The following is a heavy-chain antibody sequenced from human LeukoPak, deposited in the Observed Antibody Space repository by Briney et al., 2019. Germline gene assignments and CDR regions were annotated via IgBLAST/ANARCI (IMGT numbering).Heavy chain of an antibody. D-gene: IGHD1-1*01. CDR2: INHNGST. CDR3: ARARGTYYFDY. CDR1: GGSISSGGYY. J-gene: IGHJ4*02. V-gene: IGHV4-30-2*01. Sequence: NPSQTLSLTCTVSGGSISSGGYYWSWIRQPPGKGLKWIGEINHNGSTNYNPSLKSRVTISVDTSKNQFSLKLSSVTAADTAVYYCARARGTYYFDYWGQGTLVTVSS.